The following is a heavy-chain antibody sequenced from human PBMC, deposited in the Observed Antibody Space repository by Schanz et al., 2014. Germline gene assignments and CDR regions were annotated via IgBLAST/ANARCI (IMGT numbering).Heavy chain of an antibody. CDR1: GYTVSALA. J-gene: IGHJ3*02. V-gene: IGHV1-18*01. CDR2: ISAYNGHT. CDR3: ARGPSTGAFDI. Sequence: QVQLLQSGSEVKKPGASVKVSCEISGYTVSALAMHWVRQAPGQGLEWMGWISAYNGHTTYAQKFQGRVTITTDTSTSTVFMELSSLRSEAAAFYCCARGPSTGAFDIWGQGTMVTVSS.